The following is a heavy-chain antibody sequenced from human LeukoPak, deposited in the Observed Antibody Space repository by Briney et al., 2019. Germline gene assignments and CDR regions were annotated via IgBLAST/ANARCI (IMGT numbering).Heavy chain of an antibody. Sequence: GGSLRLSCAASGFTFSSYAMSWVRQAPGKGLEWVSAISGSGGSTYYADSVKGRFTISRDNSKKTLYLQMNSLRAEDTAVYYCAKEYAGSHYYYYYGMDVWGQGTTVTVSS. V-gene: IGHV3-23*01. CDR1: GFTFSSYA. CDR3: AKEYAGSHYYYYYGMDV. CDR2: ISGSGGST. J-gene: IGHJ6*02.